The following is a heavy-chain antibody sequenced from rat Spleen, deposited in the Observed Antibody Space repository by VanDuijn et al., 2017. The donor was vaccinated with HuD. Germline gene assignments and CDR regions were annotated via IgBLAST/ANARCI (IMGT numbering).Heavy chain of an antibody. V-gene: IGHV5-22*01. Sequence: EVQLVESGGGLVQPGRSLKVSCAASGFTFSNYYMAWVRQAPKKGLGWVASINYEGSSSYYGESVKGRFTISRENAKSSLYLQMNNLRSEDTATYYCTGRWDGFAYWGQGTLVTVSS. J-gene: IGHJ3*01. CDR1: GFTFSNYY. CDR3: TGRWDGFAY. D-gene: IGHD5-1*01. CDR2: INYEGSSS.